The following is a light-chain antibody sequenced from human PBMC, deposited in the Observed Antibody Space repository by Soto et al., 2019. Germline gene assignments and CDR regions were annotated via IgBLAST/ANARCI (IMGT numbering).Light chain of an antibody. CDR1: QDISVY. V-gene: IGKV1-27*01. J-gene: IGKJ5*01. CDR2: SAS. Sequence: DIQMTQSPSSLSASVGDRVTITCRASQDISVYLAWDQQKPGKVPKLLIYSASTLQSGVPSRFSGIGSAKDFTLTISSLQPEDVATYYCQKFNTAPLTFGQGTRLEIK. CDR3: QKFNTAPLT.